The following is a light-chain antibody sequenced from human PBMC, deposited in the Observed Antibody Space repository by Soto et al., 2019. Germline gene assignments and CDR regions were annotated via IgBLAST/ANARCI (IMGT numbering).Light chain of an antibody. V-gene: IGKV1-27*01. J-gene: IGKJ2*01. CDR2: SAS. CDR3: HKYNSAPYT. CDR1: EDISDY. Sequence: DIQMTQSPSSLSASVGDRVTITCRASEDISDYLAWYQQKPGTVPKLLIYSASALQSAVPSRFSGSGSGTDFTLTINSLQPEDVATYYCHKYNSAPYTFGQGTKLEIQ.